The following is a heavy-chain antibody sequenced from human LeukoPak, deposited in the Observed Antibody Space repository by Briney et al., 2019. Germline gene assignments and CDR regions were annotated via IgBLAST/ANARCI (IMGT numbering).Heavy chain of an antibody. CDR1: GFTFSRYS. D-gene: IGHD3-22*01. CDR3: ARDYFDSSDYPQTYYYYYMDV. J-gene: IGHJ6*03. V-gene: IGHV3-21*01. CDR2: ISSTSTFI. Sequence: GGSPRLSCAASGFTFSRYSMNWVRQAPGKGLEWVASISSTSTFIYSADSVKGRFTISRDTAKNSLFLQMNSLRAEDTAIYYCARDYFDSSDYPQTYYYYYMDVWGKGTTVTVFS.